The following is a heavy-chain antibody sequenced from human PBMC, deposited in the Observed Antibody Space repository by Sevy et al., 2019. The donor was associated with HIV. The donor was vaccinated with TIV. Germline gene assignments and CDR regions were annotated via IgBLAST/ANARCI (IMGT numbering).Heavy chain of an antibody. CDR2: IYYSGST. V-gene: IGHV4-39*01. CDR1: GGSISSSSYY. J-gene: IGHJ4*02. D-gene: IGHD5-18*01. Sequence: SETLSLTCTVSGGSISSSSYYWGWIRQPPGKGLEWIGGIYYSGSTYYNPSLKSRVTISVDTSKNQFSLKLSSVTAADTAVYYCARPRGYSYGYFDYWGQGTLVTVSS. CDR3: ARPRGYSYGYFDY.